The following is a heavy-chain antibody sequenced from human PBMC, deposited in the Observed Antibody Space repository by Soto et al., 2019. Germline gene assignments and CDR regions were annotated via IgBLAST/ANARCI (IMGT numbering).Heavy chain of an antibody. V-gene: IGHV5-10-1*01. D-gene: IGHD2-15*01. CDR1: GYRFTSFW. J-gene: IGHJ3*02. CDR2: IDPSDSFI. Sequence: PGESLKISCKGSGYRFTSFWLNWVRQIPGKGLEWMGRIDPSDSFINYSPPFEGHVTISADKSISTAYLQWSSLQASDTAIYYCARPASGGSRDAFDIWGQGTMVTVSS. CDR3: ARPASGGSRDAFDI.